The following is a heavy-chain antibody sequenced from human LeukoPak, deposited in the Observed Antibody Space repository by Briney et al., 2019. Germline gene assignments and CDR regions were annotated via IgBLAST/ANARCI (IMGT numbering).Heavy chain of an antibody. CDR3: ARDLGYSNEQ. D-gene: IGHD6-13*01. V-gene: IGHV4-61*01. CDR1: GGSVSSGNYY. Sequence: SETLSLTCTVSGGSVSSGNYYWSWIRQPPGKGLEWIGYISYSGITNYNPSLKSRATISLDTSKNQFSVKLTSVTAADTALYYCARDLGYSNEQWGQGTLVTVSS. J-gene: IGHJ4*02. CDR2: ISYSGIT.